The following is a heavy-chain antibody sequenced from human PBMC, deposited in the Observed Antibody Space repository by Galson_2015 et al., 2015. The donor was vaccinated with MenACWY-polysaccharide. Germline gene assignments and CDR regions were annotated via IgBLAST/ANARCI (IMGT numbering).Heavy chain of an antibody. D-gene: IGHD1-1*01. CDR1: GFTFSDTW. Sequence: LRLSCAASGFTFSDTWMSWVRQAPGKGLEWVALIKSDGSQKECMDSVKGRFAISRDNAKNSLYLQINSLRVEDTAVYYCARDPNWRNSFGPWGQGTLVTVSS. CDR3: ARDPNWRNSFGP. J-gene: IGHJ5*02. V-gene: IGHV3-7*01. CDR2: IKSDGSQK.